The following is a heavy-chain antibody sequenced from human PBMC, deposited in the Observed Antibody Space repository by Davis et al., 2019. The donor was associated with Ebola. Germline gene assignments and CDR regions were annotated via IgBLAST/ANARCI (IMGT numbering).Heavy chain of an antibody. D-gene: IGHD3-22*01. CDR1: GFTFSSYA. Sequence: GGSLRLSCAASGFTFSSYAMHWVRQAPGKGLEWVAVISYDGSNKYYVDSVKGRFTISRDNSKNTLYLQMNSLRAEDTAVYYCARQWLLEYAFDIWGQGTMVTVSS. V-gene: IGHV3-30*14. CDR3: ARQWLLEYAFDI. J-gene: IGHJ3*02. CDR2: ISYDGSNK.